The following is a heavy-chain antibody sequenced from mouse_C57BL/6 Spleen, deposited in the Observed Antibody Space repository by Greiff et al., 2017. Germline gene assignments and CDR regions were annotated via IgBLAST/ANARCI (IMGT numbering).Heavy chain of an antibody. Sequence: QVQLQQSGAELVRPGASVKLSCKASGYTFTDYYINWVKQRPGQGLEWIARIYPGSGNTYYNEKFKGKATLTAEKSSSTAYMQLSSLTSEDSAVYFCAREGYYGSSYTRYWYFDVWGTGTTVTVSS. V-gene: IGHV1-76*01. CDR3: AREGYYGSSYTRYWYFDV. D-gene: IGHD1-1*01. J-gene: IGHJ1*03. CDR1: GYTFTDYY. CDR2: IYPGSGNT.